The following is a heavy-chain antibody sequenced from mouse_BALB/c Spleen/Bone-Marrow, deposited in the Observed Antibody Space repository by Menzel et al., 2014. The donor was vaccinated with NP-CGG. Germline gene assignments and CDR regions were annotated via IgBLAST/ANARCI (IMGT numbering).Heavy chain of an antibody. J-gene: IGHJ4*01. CDR3: ARWDYAMDY. V-gene: IGHV1-54*01. CDR2: INPGSGGT. Sequence: QVQLQQSGAELVRPGTSVKVSCKASRYAFTNYLIEWVKQRPGQGLEWIGVINPGSGGTNYNEKFKGKATLTADKSSSTAYMQLSSLTSDDSAVYFCARWDYAMDYWGQGTSVTVSS. CDR1: RYAFTNYL.